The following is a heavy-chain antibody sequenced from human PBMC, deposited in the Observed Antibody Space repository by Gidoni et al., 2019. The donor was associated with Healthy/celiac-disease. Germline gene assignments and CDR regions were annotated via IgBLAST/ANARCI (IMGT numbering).Heavy chain of an antibody. V-gene: IGHV3-30*18. D-gene: IGHD3-3*01. Sequence: QVQLVESGGGVVQPGRSLRLSCAASGFPFSSHGMHWDRQAPGKGLEWVAVISYDGSNKYYADSVKGRFTISRDNSKNTLYLQMNSLRAEDTAVYYCAKDKVEFTIFGRGYMDVWGKGTTVTVSS. CDR3: AKDKVEFTIFGRGYMDV. J-gene: IGHJ6*03. CDR1: GFPFSSHG. CDR2: ISYDGSNK.